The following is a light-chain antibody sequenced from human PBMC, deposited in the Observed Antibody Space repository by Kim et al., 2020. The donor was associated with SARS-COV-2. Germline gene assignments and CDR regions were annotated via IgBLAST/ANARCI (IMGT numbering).Light chain of an antibody. CDR2: EDN. V-gene: IGLV6-57*04. CDR1: SGSIASNY. CDR3: QSYDSSQCVV. Sequence: NFMLTQPHSVSESPGKTVTISCTRSSGSIASNYVQWYQQRPGSAPTTVIYEDNQRPSGVPDRFSGSIDSSSNSASLTISGLKTEDEADYYCQSYDSSQCVVFGGGTQLTVL. J-gene: IGLJ2*01.